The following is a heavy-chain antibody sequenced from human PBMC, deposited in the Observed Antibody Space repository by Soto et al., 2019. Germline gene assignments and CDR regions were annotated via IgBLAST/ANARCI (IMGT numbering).Heavy chain of an antibody. CDR1: GGSFSRSNDY. Sequence: SSETLSLTCTVSGGSFSRSNDYWGWIRQPPGKGLEWIGSIYYSGSTYYNPSLKSRVTISVDTSKNQFSLKLSSVTAADTAVYYCARHRVTMVRGHFDYWGQGTLVTVSS. CDR2: IYYSGST. V-gene: IGHV4-39*01. J-gene: IGHJ4*02. CDR3: ARHRVTMVRGHFDY. D-gene: IGHD3-10*01.